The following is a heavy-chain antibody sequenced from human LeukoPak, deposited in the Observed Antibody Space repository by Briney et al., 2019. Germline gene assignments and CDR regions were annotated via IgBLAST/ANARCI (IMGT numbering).Heavy chain of an antibody. V-gene: IGHV4-59*01. D-gene: IGHD7-27*01. Sequence: PSETLSLTCTVSGVSISNYYWSWIRQPPGKRLEWIGYIYYSGSTNYNPSLKSRVTISLDTSKNQFSLKLTSVTAADTAVYYCARGFPSLGDAFDIWGQGTMVTVSS. CDR3: ARGFPSLGDAFDI. CDR2: IYYSGST. J-gene: IGHJ3*02. CDR1: GVSISNYY.